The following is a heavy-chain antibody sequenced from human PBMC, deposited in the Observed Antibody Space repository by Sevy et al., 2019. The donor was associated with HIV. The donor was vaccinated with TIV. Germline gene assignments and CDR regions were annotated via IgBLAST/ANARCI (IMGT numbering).Heavy chain of an antibody. V-gene: IGHV3-30*18. J-gene: IGHJ6*02. CDR1: GFSFSYYG. D-gene: IGHD1-26*01. CDR2: ISHDGINE. Sequence: GGSLRLSCIGSGFSFSYYGIHWVRQAPGKGLDWVALISHDGINEYYADSVKGRFTISRDNSKNTVYLEMNSLRDEDTAIYDCANAYSGGYSHSYLYALDVWGQGTTVTVSS. CDR3: ANAYSGGYSHSYLYALDV.